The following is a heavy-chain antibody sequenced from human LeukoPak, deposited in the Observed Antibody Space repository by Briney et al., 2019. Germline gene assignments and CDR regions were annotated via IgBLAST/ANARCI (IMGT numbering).Heavy chain of an antibody. D-gene: IGHD5-12*01. V-gene: IGHV3-23*01. CDR1: GFTFSSYA. CDR3: GRARSGYDFDY. J-gene: IGHJ4*02. CDR2: ISASGGST. Sequence: GGSLRLSXAASGFTFSSYALSWVSQAPGKGLEWVSAISASGGSTYYADSVKGRFTISRDNSKNTLYLQMNSLRADDAAVYYCGRARSGYDFDYWGQGTLVTVSS.